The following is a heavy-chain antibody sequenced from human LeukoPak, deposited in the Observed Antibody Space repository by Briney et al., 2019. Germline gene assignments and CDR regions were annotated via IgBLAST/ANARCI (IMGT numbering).Heavy chain of an antibody. CDR3: AKSISAAPFDY. D-gene: IGHD6-13*01. CDR2: IYSGGST. Sequence: GGSLRLSCAAPGFTVSSSYMSWVRQAPGKGLEWVSVIYSGGSTYYADSVEGRFTISRDNSKNTLYLQMNSLRAEDTAVYYCAKSISAAPFDYWGQGTLVTVSS. V-gene: IGHV3-53*01. J-gene: IGHJ4*02. CDR1: GFTVSSSY.